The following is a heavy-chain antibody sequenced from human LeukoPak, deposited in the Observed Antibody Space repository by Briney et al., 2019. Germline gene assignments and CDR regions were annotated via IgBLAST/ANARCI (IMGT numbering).Heavy chain of an antibody. Sequence: PSETLSLTCAVYGGSFSGYYWSWIRQPPGKGLEWIGEINHSGSTNYNPSFKSRVTISVDTSKNQFSLKLSSVIAADTAVYYCARGARPNYYGSGSYRPFDYWGQGTLVTVSS. CDR1: GGSFSGYY. J-gene: IGHJ4*02. V-gene: IGHV4-34*01. CDR2: INHSGST. D-gene: IGHD3-10*01. CDR3: ARGARPNYYGSGSYRPFDY.